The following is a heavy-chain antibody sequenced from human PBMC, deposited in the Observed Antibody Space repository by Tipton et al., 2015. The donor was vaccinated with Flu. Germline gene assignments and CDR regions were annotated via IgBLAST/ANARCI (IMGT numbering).Heavy chain of an antibody. Sequence: TLSLTCTVSGGAISSYFWTWIRQPPGKQLEWIGYIYYGGTTNYNPSLRSRVTSSMDTSKNQFSLRLSSVTAADTAVYYCARDSGRNYNYGMDVWGQGTTVYVSS. V-gene: IGHV4-59*01. J-gene: IGHJ6*02. CDR1: GGAISSYF. CDR3: ARDSGRNYNYGMDV. D-gene: IGHD2-15*01. CDR2: IYYGGTT.